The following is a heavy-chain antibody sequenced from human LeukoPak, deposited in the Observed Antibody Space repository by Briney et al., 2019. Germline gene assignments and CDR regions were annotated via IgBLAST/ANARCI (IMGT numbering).Heavy chain of an antibody. CDR3: ARDVNGGYFDY. CDR1: GFTFSNYW. J-gene: IGHJ4*02. Sequence: PGGSLRLSCEASGFTFSNYWMSWVRRAQGKGPQWVANIDRDGDEKNYVDSVKGRFTISRDNAKISLYLQMNSLRVDDMAVYFCARDVNGGYFDYWGQGILVTVSS. V-gene: IGHV3-7*01. D-gene: IGHD4-23*01. CDR2: IDRDGDEK.